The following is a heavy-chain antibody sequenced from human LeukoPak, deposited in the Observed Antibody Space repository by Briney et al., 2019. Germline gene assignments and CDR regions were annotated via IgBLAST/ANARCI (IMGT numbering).Heavy chain of an antibody. Sequence: SVKVSCKASGGTFSSYAISWVRQAPGQGLEWMGGLIPIFGTANYAQKFQGRVTITADESTSTAYMELSSLRSEDTAVYYCASNIVATIGNWFDPWGQGTLVTVSS. CDR2: LIPIFGTA. D-gene: IGHD5-12*01. CDR3: ASNIVATIGNWFDP. CDR1: GGTFSSYA. V-gene: IGHV1-69*13. J-gene: IGHJ5*02.